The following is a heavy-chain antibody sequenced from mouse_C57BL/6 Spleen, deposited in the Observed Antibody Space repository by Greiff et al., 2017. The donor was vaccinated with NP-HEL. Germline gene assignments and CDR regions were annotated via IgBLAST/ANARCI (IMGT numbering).Heavy chain of an antibody. V-gene: IGHV14-2*01. CDR2: IDPEDGET. J-gene: IGHJ2*01. CDR3: AREGVIYYSYFDY. CDR1: GFNIKDYY. D-gene: IGHD1-1*01. Sequence: VQLQQSGAELVKPGASVKLSCTASGFNIKDYYMHWVKQRTEQGLEWIGRIDPEDGETKYAPKFPGKATITADTSSNTAYLQLSSLTSEDTAVYYCAREGVIYYSYFDYWGQGTTLTVSS.